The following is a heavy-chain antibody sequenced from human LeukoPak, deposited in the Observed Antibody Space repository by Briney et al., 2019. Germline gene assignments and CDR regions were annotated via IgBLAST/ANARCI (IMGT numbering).Heavy chain of an antibody. CDR1: GASISSGGYY. CDR3: AREVVSMIEVGYFDS. D-gene: IGHD3-22*01. V-gene: IGHV4-31*03. J-gene: IGHJ4*02. Sequence: SETLSLTCTVSGASISSGGYYWNWIRQHPGKGLEWIGHIYYSDYTYYNPSLRSRVTISIDTSENQFSLKLSSVSAADTAVYYCAREVVSMIEVGYFDSWGQGTLVTVST. CDR2: IYYSDYT.